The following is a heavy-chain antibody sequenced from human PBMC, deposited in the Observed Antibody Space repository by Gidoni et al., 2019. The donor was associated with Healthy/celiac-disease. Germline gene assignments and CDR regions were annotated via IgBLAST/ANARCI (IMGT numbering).Heavy chain of an antibody. V-gene: IGHV3-48*04. Sequence: EVQLVESGGGLVQPGGSLRLSCAASGFTFRSYSMNWVRQAPGKGLEWVSYISSSSSTIYYADAVKGRFTISRDNAKNSLYLQMNSLRAEDTAVYYCARDLRWELEDYDAFDIWGQGTMVTVSS. J-gene: IGHJ3*02. D-gene: IGHD1-26*01. CDR2: ISSSSSTI. CDR3: ARDLRWELEDYDAFDI. CDR1: GFTFRSYS.